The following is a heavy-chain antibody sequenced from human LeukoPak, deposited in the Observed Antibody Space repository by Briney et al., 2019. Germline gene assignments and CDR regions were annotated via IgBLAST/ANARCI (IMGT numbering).Heavy chain of an antibody. D-gene: IGHD3-10*01. CDR1: GGAINNDDYY. CDR3: ARLKVAMVRGVPYFDY. V-gene: IGHV4-39*01. CDR2: ISYSGST. J-gene: IGHJ4*02. Sequence: PSETLSLTCTVTGGAINNDDYYWSWIRQPPGKGLEWIGIISYSGSTRYSPSLSSRVSISVDTSKNQFSLRLTSVTAADTVLYYCARLKVAMVRGVPYFDYWGQGALVTVSS.